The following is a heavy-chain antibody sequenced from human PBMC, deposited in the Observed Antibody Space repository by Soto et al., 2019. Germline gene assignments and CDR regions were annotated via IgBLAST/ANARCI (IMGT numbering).Heavy chain of an antibody. J-gene: IGHJ6*02. CDR3: ARGESCGGDCYLYYYGMDV. CDR1: GGSISSYY. Sequence: PSETLSLTCTVSGGSISSYYWSWIRQPPGKGLEWIGYIYYSGSTNYNPSLKSRVTISVDTSKNQFSLKLSSVTAADTAVYYCARGESCGGDCYLYYYGMDVWGQGTTVTVSS. D-gene: IGHD2-21*02. V-gene: IGHV4-59*01. CDR2: IYYSGST.